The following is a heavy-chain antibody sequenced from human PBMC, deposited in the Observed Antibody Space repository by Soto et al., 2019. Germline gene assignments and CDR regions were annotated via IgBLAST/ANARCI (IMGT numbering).Heavy chain of an antibody. J-gene: IGHJ4*02. CDR1: GFPVSRNY. V-gene: IGHV3-53*01. CDR2: ISSDEIT. Sequence: GGSLRLSFAASGFPVSRNYLSWVRQAPVRGLEWISLISSDEITYYADSVKGRFIISRDSFKNTLYLQMNSLRAEDTAVYYCARDSSQYSSGWDFDYWGQGTLVTVS. CDR3: ARDSSQYSSGWDFDY. D-gene: IGHD6-19*01.